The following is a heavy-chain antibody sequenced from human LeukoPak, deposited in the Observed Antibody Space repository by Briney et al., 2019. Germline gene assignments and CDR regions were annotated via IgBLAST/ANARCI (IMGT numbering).Heavy chain of an antibody. J-gene: IGHJ4*02. CDR1: GFSFSSFA. CDR3: ARADDSSSGYFDY. Sequence: KSGGSLRLSCAASGFSFSSFAMSWIRQAPGKGLEWVSYISSSGNSISYADSVKGRFTISRDNAKNSLYLQMNSLRAEDTAVYYCARADDSSSGYFDYWGQGTLVTVSS. D-gene: IGHD6-6*01. V-gene: IGHV3-11*04. CDR2: ISSSGNSI.